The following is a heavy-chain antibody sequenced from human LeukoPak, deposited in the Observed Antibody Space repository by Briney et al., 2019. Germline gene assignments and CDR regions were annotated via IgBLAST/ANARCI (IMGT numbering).Heavy chain of an antibody. J-gene: IGHJ4*02. CDR2: ISHTEGT. CDR1: GVSINDYY. D-gene: IGHD2-21*01. V-gene: IGHV4-34*01. CDR3: ARIRCGHSGSVCYNH. Sequence: PSETLSLTCGVFGVSINDYYWSWLRKSPGKGLEWIGEISHTEGTRYNPSLESRVTMSVGTSENQLSLKLIFVTAADTAVYYCARIRCGHSGSVCYNHWGLGTLVTVSS.